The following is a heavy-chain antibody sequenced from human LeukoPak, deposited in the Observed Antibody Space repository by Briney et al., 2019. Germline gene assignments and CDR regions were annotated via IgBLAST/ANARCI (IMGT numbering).Heavy chain of an antibody. CDR1: GFTFSSYS. D-gene: IGHD4-11*01. CDR2: ISSSSSSI. Sequence: GGSLRLSCAASGFTFSSYSMNWVRQAPGKGLEWVSYISSSSSSIYYADSVKGRFTISRDNAKNSLYLQMNSLRAEDTAVYYCARDPYSARSEPDYWGQGTLVTVSS. V-gene: IGHV3-48*01. J-gene: IGHJ4*02. CDR3: ARDPYSARSEPDY.